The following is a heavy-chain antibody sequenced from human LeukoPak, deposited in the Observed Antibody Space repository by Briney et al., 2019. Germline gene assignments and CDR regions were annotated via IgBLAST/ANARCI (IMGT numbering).Heavy chain of an antibody. J-gene: IGHJ4*02. CDR3: AREQSGYYDSSGYFND. Sequence: GGSLRLSCAASGFTFRSYAMSWVRQAPGKGLEWVSAISGSGGSTYYADSVKGRFTISRDNSKNTLYLQMNSLRAEDTAVYYCAREQSGYYDSSGYFNDWGQGTLVTVSS. CDR1: GFTFRSYA. D-gene: IGHD3-22*01. CDR2: ISGSGGST. V-gene: IGHV3-23*01.